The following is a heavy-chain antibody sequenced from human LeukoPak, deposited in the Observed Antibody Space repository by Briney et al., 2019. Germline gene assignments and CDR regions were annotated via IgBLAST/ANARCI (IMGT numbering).Heavy chain of an antibody. CDR2: IYTSGST. J-gene: IGHJ4*02. D-gene: IGHD3-22*01. V-gene: IGHV4-61*02. Sequence: PSETLSLTCTVSGGSISSGSYYWSWIRQPAGKGLEWIGRIYTSGSTNYNPSLKSRVTISVDTSKNQFSLKLSSVTAADTAVYYCARESGYDSSGYYGYWGQGTLVTVSP. CDR3: ARESGYDSSGYYGY. CDR1: GGSISSGSYY.